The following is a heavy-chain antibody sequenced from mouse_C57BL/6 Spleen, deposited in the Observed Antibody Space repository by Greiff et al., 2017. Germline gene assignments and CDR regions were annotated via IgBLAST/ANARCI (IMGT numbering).Heavy chain of an antibody. CDR3: ARRLYWYFDV. CDR2: IDTSDSYT. Sequence: QVQLQQPGAELVKPGASVKLSCKASGYTFTSYWMQWVKQRPGQGLEWIGEIDTSDSYTNYNQKFKGKATLTVDTSSSTAYMQLSSLTSEDSAVYYCARRLYWYFDVWGTGTTVTVSS. J-gene: IGHJ1*03. V-gene: IGHV1-50*01. CDR1: GYTFTSYW.